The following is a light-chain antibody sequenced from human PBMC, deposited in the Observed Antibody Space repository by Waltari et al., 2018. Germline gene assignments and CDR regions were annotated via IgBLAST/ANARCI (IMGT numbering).Light chain of an antibody. J-gene: IGKJ1*01. V-gene: IGKV3-11*01. CDR2: DAS. CDR1: QSVSSY. CDR3: QQRSNGPAWA. Sequence: EIVLTQSPATLSLSPGERATLPCRASQSVSSYLAWYQQTPGQAPRLLIYDASNRATGIPARFSGSGSGTDFTLTIRSLEPEDFAVYCCQQRSNGPAWAFGQGTKVEIK.